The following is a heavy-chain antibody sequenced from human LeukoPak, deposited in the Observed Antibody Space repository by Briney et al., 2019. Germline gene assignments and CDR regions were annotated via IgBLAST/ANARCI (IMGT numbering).Heavy chain of an antibody. CDR1: GVTFSGYA. CDR2: ISGRGDST. CDR3: AELGSSCYYRYYFAY. D-gene: IGHD3-22*01. V-gene: IGHV3-23*01. J-gene: IGHJ4*02. Sequence: GGSLRLSCAASGVTFSGYAMSGVGQAPGEGLEGVSDISGRGDSTNYEDSVKVRFTISRDNSKNRLYLQMNSLRAADTAIYYCAELGSSCYYRYYFAYWGQGTLVTVSS.